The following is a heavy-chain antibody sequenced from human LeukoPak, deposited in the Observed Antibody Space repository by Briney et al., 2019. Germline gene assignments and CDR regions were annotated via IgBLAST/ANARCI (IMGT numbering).Heavy chain of an antibody. CDR3: AKDQDHVYYDFWSGYRSHDAFDI. V-gene: IGHV3-23*01. J-gene: IGHJ3*02. D-gene: IGHD3-3*01. CDR1: GFTFSSYA. CDR2: ISGSGGST. Sequence: PGGSLRLSCAASGFTFSSYAMSWVRQAPGKGLEWVSAISGSGGSTYYADSVKGRFTISRDNSKNTRYLQMNSLRAEDTAVYYCAKDQDHVYYDFWSGYRSHDAFDIWGQGTMVTVSS.